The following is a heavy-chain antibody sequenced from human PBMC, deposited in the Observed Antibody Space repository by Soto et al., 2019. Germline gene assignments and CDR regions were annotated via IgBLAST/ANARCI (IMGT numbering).Heavy chain of an antibody. J-gene: IGHJ4*02. D-gene: IGHD6-19*01. CDR1: GYTFTGYY. CDR3: AFSWRYNSGWQKTFDY. CDR2: INPNSGGT. Sequence: DSVKVSCKASGYTFTGYYMHWVRQAPGQGLEWMGWINPNSGGTNYAQKFQGRVTMTRDTSISTAYMELSRLRSDDTAVYYCAFSWRYNSGWQKTFDYWGQANLLTVSS. V-gene: IGHV1-2*02.